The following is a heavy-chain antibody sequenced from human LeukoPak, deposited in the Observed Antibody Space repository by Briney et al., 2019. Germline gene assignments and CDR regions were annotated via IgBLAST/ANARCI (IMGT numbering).Heavy chain of an antibody. D-gene: IGHD3-22*01. CDR3: ARDRRTITMILGY. J-gene: IGHJ4*02. V-gene: IGHV1-3*01. CDR2: INAGNGNT. Sequence: ASVKVSCKASGYTFTSYAMHWVRQAPGQRLEWMGWINAGNGNTKYSQKFQGRVTITRDTSASTAYMELSSLRSEDTAVYYCARDRRTITMILGYWGQGTLVTVSS. CDR1: GYTFTSYA.